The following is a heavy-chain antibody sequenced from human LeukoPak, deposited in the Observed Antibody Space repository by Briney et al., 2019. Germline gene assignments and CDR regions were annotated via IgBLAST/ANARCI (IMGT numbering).Heavy chain of an antibody. J-gene: IGHJ2*01. CDR3: ARTRGYCSSTSCYTKSRTGYFDL. Sequence: GGSLRLSCAASGFTFSTYSMKWVRQAPGKGLEWVSYISSSSSTIYYADSVRGRFTISRDNAKNSLYLQMNSLRAEDTAVYYCARTRGYCSSTSCYTKSRTGYFDLWGRGTLVTVSS. CDR2: ISSSSSTI. CDR1: GFTFSTYS. D-gene: IGHD2-2*02. V-gene: IGHV3-48*04.